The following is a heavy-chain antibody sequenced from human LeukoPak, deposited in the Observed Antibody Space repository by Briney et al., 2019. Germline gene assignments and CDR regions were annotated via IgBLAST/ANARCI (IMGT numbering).Heavy chain of an antibody. CDR3: ARGPRNDP. D-gene: IGHD1-14*01. J-gene: IGHJ5*02. CDR1: GYPFTTWE. Sequence: GASVKVSCKTSGYPFTTWEINWVRQAAGQGLEWMGWVHPNSGNTAYAQKFQGRVTMTRDTSISTAYMEVSGLRFDDTAVYFCARGPRNDPWGQGTLVTVSS. CDR2: VHPNSGNT. V-gene: IGHV1-8*01.